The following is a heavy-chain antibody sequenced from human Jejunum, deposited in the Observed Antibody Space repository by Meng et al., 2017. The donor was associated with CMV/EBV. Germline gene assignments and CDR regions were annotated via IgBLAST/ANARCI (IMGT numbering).Heavy chain of an antibody. CDR3: ARALQVGVAGRGASGY. Sequence: FITRTSYYWYWIRHSPGEGLEWIGTIYYDGTTYYNPSLKSRVTISVDSSKNQFSLSLTSVTAADTAVYYCARALQVGVAGRGASGYWGQGTLVTVSS. J-gene: IGHJ4*02. V-gene: IGHV4-39*01. CDR1: FITRTSYY. D-gene: IGHD1-26*01. CDR2: IYYDGTT.